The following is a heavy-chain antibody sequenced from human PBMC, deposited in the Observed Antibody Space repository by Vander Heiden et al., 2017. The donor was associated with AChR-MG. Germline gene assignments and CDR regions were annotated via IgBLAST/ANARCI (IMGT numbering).Heavy chain of an antibody. D-gene: IGHD1-26*01. J-gene: IGHJ5*02. CDR3: ARDQEGIVGAEYNWFDP. Sequence: QVQLQESGPGLVKPSETLSLTCAVSGYSISRGYSWGWVRQPPGKGLEWIGSIYHSGSSYYNPSLKSRVTISVDTSKNQFSLKLSSGTASDTAVYYCARDQEGIVGAEYNWFDPWGQGTLVTVSS. V-gene: IGHV4-38-2*01. CDR1: GYSISRGYS. CDR2: IYHSGSS.